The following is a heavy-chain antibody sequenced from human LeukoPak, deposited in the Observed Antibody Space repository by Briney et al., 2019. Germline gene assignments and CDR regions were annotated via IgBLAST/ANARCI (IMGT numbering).Heavy chain of an antibody. D-gene: IGHD6-13*01. V-gene: IGHV3-33*08. CDR2: IGKDGAAK. J-gene: IGHJ3*02. Sequence: GGSLRLSCAASGFTFSSYGIHWVRQAPGKGLEWVAVIGKDGAAKHYAESVRGRFTISRDNSKNTLDLQMNSLRAEDTAVYYCARDQPHSRIAAAGPGAFDIWGQGTMVTVSS. CDR1: GFTFSSYG. CDR3: ARDQPHSRIAAAGPGAFDI.